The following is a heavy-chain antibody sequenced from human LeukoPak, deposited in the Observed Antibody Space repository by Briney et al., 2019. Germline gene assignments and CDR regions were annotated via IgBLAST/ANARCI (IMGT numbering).Heavy chain of an antibody. J-gene: IGHJ6*03. CDR3: AKDLHKTASFGVVITRNYYYYMDV. Sequence: PGGSLRLSCEASGFIFSTHSMNWVRQAPGKGLEWVAYINNITSHIFYADSLKDRFIISRDNAKNSLYLQMNSLRAEDTAVYYCAKDLHKTASFGVVITRNYYYYMDVWGKGTTVTVSS. CDR1: GFIFSTHS. D-gene: IGHD3-3*01. V-gene: IGHV3-21*04. CDR2: INNITSHI.